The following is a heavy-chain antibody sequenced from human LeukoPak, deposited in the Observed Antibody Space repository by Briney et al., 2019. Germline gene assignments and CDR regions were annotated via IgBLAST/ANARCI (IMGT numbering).Heavy chain of an antibody. Sequence: GGSLRLSCAASGLTFSDHYVDWVRQAPGKGLEWVGRSRNKPNSYTTEYAASVKGRFTISRDDSKNSLFLLMNSLRTEDTAVYYCTRASIYGHGDSYQDALDIWGQGTMVTASS. V-gene: IGHV3-72*01. J-gene: IGHJ3*02. CDR2: SRNKPNSYTT. CDR1: GLTFSDHY. CDR3: TRASIYGHGDSYQDALDI. D-gene: IGHD3-16*02.